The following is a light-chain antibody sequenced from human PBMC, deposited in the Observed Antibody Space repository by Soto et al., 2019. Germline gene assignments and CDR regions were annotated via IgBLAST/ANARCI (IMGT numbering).Light chain of an antibody. V-gene: IGKV1-33*01. Sequence: DIQMTQSPSSLSASVGDTITITCQASQDINNYLNWFQQKPGKAPKLLIYDASNLETGVPSRFSGSGSGTDFTFSISSLQPEDIATYYCQQYENFPITFGQGTRLETK. CDR3: QQYENFPIT. CDR2: DAS. J-gene: IGKJ5*01. CDR1: QDINNY.